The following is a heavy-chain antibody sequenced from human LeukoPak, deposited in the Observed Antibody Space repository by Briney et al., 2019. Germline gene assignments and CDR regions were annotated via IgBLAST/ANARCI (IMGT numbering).Heavy chain of an antibody. J-gene: IGHJ4*02. V-gene: IGHV4-34*01. CDR2: INHSGST. CDR3: AGRAVGATRYFDY. CDR1: GGSFSGYY. Sequence: SETLSLTCAVYGGSFSGYYWSWIRQPPGKGLEWIGEINHSGSTNYNPSLKSRVTISVDTSKNQFSLKLSSVTAADTAVYYCAGRAVGATRYFDYWGQGTLVTVSS. D-gene: IGHD1-26*01.